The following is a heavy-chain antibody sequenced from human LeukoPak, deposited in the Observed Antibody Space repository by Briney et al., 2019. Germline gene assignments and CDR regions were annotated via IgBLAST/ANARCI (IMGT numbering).Heavy chain of an antibody. CDR3: AKGGHSSGWWDYFDY. V-gene: IGHV3-30*18. Sequence: PGRSLRLSCAASGFTFSGYGMHWVRQAPGKGLEWVAAISYDGSNKYYADSVKGRFTISRDNSKNTLYLQMNSLRAEDTAVYYCAKGGHSSGWWDYFDYWGQGTLVTVSS. D-gene: IGHD6-19*01. CDR2: ISYDGSNK. J-gene: IGHJ4*02. CDR1: GFTFSGYG.